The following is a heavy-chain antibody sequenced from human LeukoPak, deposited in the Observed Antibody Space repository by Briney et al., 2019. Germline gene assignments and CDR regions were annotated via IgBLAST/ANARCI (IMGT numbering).Heavy chain of an antibody. J-gene: IGHJ3*02. CDR1: GGSFSGYY. CDR3: ARAEVAFDI. V-gene: IGHV4-34*01. CDR2: INHSGRT. Sequence: SETLSLTCAVYGGSFSGYYWSWIRQPPGKGLEWIGEINHSGRTNYNPSLKSRVTISVDTSKNQFSLKLSSVTAADTAVYYCARAEVAFDIWGQGTIVTVSS.